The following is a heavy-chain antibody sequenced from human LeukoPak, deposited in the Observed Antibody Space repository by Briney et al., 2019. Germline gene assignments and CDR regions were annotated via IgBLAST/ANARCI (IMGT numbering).Heavy chain of an antibody. J-gene: IGHJ4*02. CDR2: IHTSGST. Sequence: SETLSLTCTVSGGSISSYYWSWIRQPAGKGLEWIGRIHTSGSTNYNPSLKSRVTMSGDTSRNLFSLRLTSVTAADTAIYYCARDEGSGWYAYWGQGTLVTVSS. D-gene: IGHD6-19*01. V-gene: IGHV4-4*07. CDR1: GGSISSYY. CDR3: ARDEGSGWYAY.